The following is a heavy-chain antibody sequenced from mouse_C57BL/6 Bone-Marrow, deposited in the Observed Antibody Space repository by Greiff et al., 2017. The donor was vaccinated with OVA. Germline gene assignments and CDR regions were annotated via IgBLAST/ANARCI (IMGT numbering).Heavy chain of an antibody. J-gene: IGHJ2*01. CDR1: GYSITSGYY. CDR2: ISYDGSN. V-gene: IGHV3-6*01. D-gene: IGHD1-1*02. Sequence: ESGPGLVKPSQSLSLTCSVTGYSITSGYYWNWIRQFPGNKLEWLGYISYDGSNNYNPSLKNRISITRDTSKNQFFLKLNSVTTEDTATYYCARGGNSFDYWGQGTTLTVSS. CDR3: ARGGNSFDY.